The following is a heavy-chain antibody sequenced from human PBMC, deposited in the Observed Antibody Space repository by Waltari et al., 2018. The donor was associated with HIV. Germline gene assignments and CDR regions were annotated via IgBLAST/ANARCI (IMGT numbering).Heavy chain of an antibody. CDR3: ARIHFRLDYYDYGMDV. V-gene: IGHV4-38-2*02. CDR1: GYSISSGYY. Sequence: QVQLQESGPGLVKPSETLSLTCTVSGYSISSGYYWGWIRQPPGKGLEWIGSIFHSGSTYYSRALKRRGTISVETSKNQFSLRLSSVTAADTAVYYCARIHFRLDYYDYGMDVWGQGTTVTVSS. CDR2: IFHSGST. J-gene: IGHJ6*02.